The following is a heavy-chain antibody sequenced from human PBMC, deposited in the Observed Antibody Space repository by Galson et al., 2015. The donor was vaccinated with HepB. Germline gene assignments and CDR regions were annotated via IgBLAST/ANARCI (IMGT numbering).Heavy chain of an antibody. CDR2: TYFRSQWRI. CDR3: AYGSDV. CDR1: GDSVTSNSAV. V-gene: IGHV6-1*01. Sequence: CAISGDSVTSNSAVWNWIRQSPSRGLEWLGRTYFRSQWRIDYSVSVKSRITINADTSQSQFSLHLNSMTSEDTAVYYCAYGSDVWGQGTTVIVSS. J-gene: IGHJ6*02.